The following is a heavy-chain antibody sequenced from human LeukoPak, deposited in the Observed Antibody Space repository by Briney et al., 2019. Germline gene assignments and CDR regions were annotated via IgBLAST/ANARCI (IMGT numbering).Heavy chain of an antibody. V-gene: IGHV4-61*02. D-gene: IGHD6-6*01. J-gene: IGHJ6*03. CDR2: IYTSGST. CDR3: AREAYSSSMDV. Sequence: PSQTPSLTCTVSGGSISSGSYYWSWIRQPAGKGLEWIGRIYTSGSTNYNPSLKSRVTISVDTSKNQFSLKLSSVTAADTAVYYCAREAYSSSMDVWGKGTTVTVSS. CDR1: GGSISSGSYY.